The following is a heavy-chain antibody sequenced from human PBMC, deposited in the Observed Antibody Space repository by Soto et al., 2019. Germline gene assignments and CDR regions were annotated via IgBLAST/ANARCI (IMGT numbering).Heavy chain of an antibody. D-gene: IGHD5-12*01. CDR3: ARSRLQEMATTKLPPDY. CDR1: GGTFSSYA. Sequence: QVQLVQSGAEVKKPGSSVKVSCKASGGTFSSYAISWVRQAPGQGLEWMGGIIPIFGTANYAQKFQGRVTITADKSTSTAYMELSRLRSEDTAVYYCARSRLQEMATTKLPPDYWGQGTLVTVAS. J-gene: IGHJ4*02. V-gene: IGHV1-69*06. CDR2: IIPIFGTA.